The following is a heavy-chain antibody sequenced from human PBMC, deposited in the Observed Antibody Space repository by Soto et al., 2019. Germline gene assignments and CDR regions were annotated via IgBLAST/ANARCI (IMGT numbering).Heavy chain of an antibody. CDR1: GFTFSDYS. V-gene: IGHV3-11*01. CDR3: ARVHYDFWSGSLPPDY. CDR2: ISSSGSTI. Sequence: QVQLVESGGGLVKPGGSLRLSCAASGFTFSDYSMSWIRQAPGKGLERVSYISSSGSTIYYADSVKGRFTISRDNAKNSLYLQMNSLRAEDTAVYYCARVHYDFWSGSLPPDYWGQGTLVTVSS. J-gene: IGHJ4*02. D-gene: IGHD3-3*01.